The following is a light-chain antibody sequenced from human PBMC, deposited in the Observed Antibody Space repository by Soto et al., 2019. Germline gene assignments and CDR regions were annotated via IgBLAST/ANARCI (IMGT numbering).Light chain of an antibody. V-gene: IGKV3-11*01. CDR1: QSVSIY. J-gene: IGKJ2*01. CDR3: QQRSNWPPT. CDR2: DTS. Sequence: EIVLTQSPATLSLSPGERAILSCWASQSVSIYLAWYQQKPGQAPRLLIYDTSNRATGIPARFTGSGSGTDFTLTISSLEPEDFAVYYCQQRSNWPPTFGQGTKLEIK.